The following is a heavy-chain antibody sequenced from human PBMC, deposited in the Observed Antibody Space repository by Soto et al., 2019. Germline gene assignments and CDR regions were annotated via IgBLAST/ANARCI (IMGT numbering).Heavy chain of an antibody. V-gene: IGHV4-39*07. CDR2: IYYSGST. Sequence: SETLSLTCTVSGGSISSSSYYWGWIRQPPGKGLEWIGSIYYSGSTYYNPSLKSRVTISVDTSKNQFSLKLSSVTAADTAVYYCARVIGVVINWFDPWGQGTLVTVSS. D-gene: IGHD3-3*01. J-gene: IGHJ5*02. CDR3: ARVIGVVINWFDP. CDR1: GGSISSSSYY.